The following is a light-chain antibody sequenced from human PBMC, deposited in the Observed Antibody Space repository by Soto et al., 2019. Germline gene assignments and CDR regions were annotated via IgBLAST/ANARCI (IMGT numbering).Light chain of an antibody. CDR1: GSDVGTYDY. V-gene: IGLV2-14*01. CDR3: SSYSSSSTHVL. Sequence: QSALSQPASVSGSPGQSITISCTGTGSDVGTYDYVSWYQQHPGKAPKLMISEVTNRPSGVSNRFSGSKSGNTASLTISGLQAGDEADYSCSSYSSSSTHVLFGGGTKLTVL. CDR2: EVT. J-gene: IGLJ2*01.